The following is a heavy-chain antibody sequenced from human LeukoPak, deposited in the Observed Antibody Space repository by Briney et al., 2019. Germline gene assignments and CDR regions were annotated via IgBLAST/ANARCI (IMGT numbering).Heavy chain of an antibody. V-gene: IGHV4-34*01. CDR3: ARRTIMRIAARGNHWYFDL. CDR2: INHSGST. CDR1: GGSFSGYY. Sequence: PSETLSLTCAVYGGSFSGYYWSWIRQPPGKGLEWIGEINHSGSTNYNPSLKSRVTISVDTSKNQFSLKLSSVTAADTAVYYCARRTIMRIAARGNHWYFDLWGRGTLVTVSS. D-gene: IGHD6-6*01. J-gene: IGHJ2*01.